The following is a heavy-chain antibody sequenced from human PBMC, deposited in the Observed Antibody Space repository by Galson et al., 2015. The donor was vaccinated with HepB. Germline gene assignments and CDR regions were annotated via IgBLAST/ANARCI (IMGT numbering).Heavy chain of an antibody. V-gene: IGHV3-33*01. CDR3: AREGLWGFGRHDASDI. CDR1: GFTFSNYG. J-gene: IGHJ3*02. D-gene: IGHD3-16*01. CDR2: LWYDGSNE. Sequence: SLRLSCAASGFTFSNYGMHWVRQAPGKGLEWVAVLWYDGSNEYYADSVKGRFTISRDNSKNTLYLQMNSLRAEDTAVYYCAREGLWGFGRHDASDIWGQGTMVTVSS.